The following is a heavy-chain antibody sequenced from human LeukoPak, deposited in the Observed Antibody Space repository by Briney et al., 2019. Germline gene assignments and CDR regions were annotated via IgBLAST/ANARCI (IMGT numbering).Heavy chain of an antibody. CDR1: GFTFSSYG. CDR3: AKDPSDIVVVPAATNFDY. Sequence: GGSLRLSCAASGFTFSSYGMHWVRQAPGKGLECVAFIRYDGSNKYYADSVKGRFTISRDNSKNTLYLQMNSLRAEDTAVYYCAKDPSDIVVVPAATNFDYWGQGTLVTVSS. J-gene: IGHJ4*02. V-gene: IGHV3-30*02. CDR2: IRYDGSNK. D-gene: IGHD2-2*01.